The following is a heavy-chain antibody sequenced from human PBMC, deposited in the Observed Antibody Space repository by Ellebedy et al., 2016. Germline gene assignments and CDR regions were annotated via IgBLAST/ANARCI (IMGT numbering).Heavy chain of an antibody. V-gene: IGHV3-9*01. D-gene: IGHD1-26*01. CDR3: ARGEGQRGSYYGVY. CDR1: GFTFDDYA. CDR2: ISWNSGSI. Sequence: SLKISXAASGFTFDDYAMHWVRQPPGRGLEWVSGISWNSGSIGYADSVKGRFTISRDNSKNTLYLQMNNLRAEDTAVYYCARGEGQRGSYYGVYWGQGTLVMVSP. J-gene: IGHJ4*02.